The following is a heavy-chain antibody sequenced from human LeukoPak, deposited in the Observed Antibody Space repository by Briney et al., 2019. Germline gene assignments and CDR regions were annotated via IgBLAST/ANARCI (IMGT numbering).Heavy chain of an antibody. CDR1: GFTFSSYR. D-gene: IGHD2-15*01. CDR3: ARAVVVAATLDH. V-gene: IGHV3-7*01. Sequence: GGSLRLSCAASGFTFSSYRMSWVRQAPGKGLEWVANIKQDGSEKCYVDSVKGRFTISRDNAKNSLYLQMNSLRAEDTAVYYCARAVVVAATLDHWGQGTLVTVSS. J-gene: IGHJ4*02. CDR2: IKQDGSEK.